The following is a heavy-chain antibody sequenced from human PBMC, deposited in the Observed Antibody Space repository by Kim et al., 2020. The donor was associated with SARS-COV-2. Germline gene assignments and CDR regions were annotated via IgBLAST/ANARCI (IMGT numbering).Heavy chain of an antibody. D-gene: IGHD3-10*01. CDR1: GGSISSYY. CDR2: IYTSGST. V-gene: IGHV4-4*07. J-gene: IGHJ6*02. Sequence: SETLSLTCTVSGGSISSYYWSWIRQPAGKGLEWIGRIYTSGSTNYNPSLKSRVTMSVDTSKNQFSLKLSSVTAADTAVYYCARTLSPYYYGSGTLYGMDVWGQGTKVTVSS. CDR3: ARTLSPYYYGSGTLYGMDV.